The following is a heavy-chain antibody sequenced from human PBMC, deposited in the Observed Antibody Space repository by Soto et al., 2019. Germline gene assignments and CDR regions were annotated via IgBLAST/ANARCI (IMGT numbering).Heavy chain of an antibody. CDR2: ISWNSGDI. CDR3: AKDNDLDRDGPFDY. D-gene: IGHD2-2*03. Sequence: EVQLVESGGGSVQPGRSLRLSCAASGFSCDDYGMHWVRQGPGKGLEWVSGISWNSGDIYYADSVKGRFTISRDNAKSSLYLQMNSLRTDDTALYYCAKDNDLDRDGPFDYWGQGILVTVSS. J-gene: IGHJ4*02. CDR1: GFSCDDYG. V-gene: IGHV3-9*01.